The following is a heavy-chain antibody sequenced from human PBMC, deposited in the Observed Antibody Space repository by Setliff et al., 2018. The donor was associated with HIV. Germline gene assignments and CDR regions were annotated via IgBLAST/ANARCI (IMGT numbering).Heavy chain of an antibody. J-gene: IGHJ3*02. D-gene: IGHD5-12*01. CDR2: LYYSGST. Sequence: SETLSLTCTVSGDSISSSSYYWGWIRQSPGKGLEWIGSLYYSGSTYYNPSLKSRVAIFIDTSKNQFSLKLSSVTAADTAVYYCASAVEMATSDAFDIWGQGTMVTVSS. CDR1: GDSISSSSYY. V-gene: IGHV4-39*01. CDR3: ASAVEMATSDAFDI.